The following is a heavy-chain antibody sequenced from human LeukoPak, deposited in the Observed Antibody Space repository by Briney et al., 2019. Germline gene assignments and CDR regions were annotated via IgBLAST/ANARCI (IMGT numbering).Heavy chain of an antibody. Sequence: ASVKVSCKASGGTFSSYAISWVRQAPGQGLEWMGRIIPILGIANYAQKFQGRVTITADKSTSTAYVELSRLRSDDTAVYYCARVLNDSSGYNYPYWGQGTLVTVSS. CDR2: IIPILGIA. V-gene: IGHV1-69*04. D-gene: IGHD3-22*01. J-gene: IGHJ4*02. CDR3: ARVLNDSSGYNYPY. CDR1: GGTFSSYA.